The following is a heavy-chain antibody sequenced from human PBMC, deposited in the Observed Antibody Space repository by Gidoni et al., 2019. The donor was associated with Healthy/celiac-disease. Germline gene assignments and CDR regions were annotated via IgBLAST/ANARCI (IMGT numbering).Heavy chain of an antibody. V-gene: IGHV4-30-4*01. J-gene: IGHJ5*02. CDR3: AREDCRGGSCKNWFDP. Sequence: QVQLQESGPGLVKPSQTLSLNCTVCGGSINSGNYYWSWNRQPPGKGLEWIGYIYYSGSTYYNPSLKSRVTISVDTSKNQFSLKLSSVTAADTAVYYCAREDCRGGSCKNWFDPWGQGTLVTVSS. CDR2: IYYSGST. CDR1: GGSINSGNYY. D-gene: IGHD2-15*01.